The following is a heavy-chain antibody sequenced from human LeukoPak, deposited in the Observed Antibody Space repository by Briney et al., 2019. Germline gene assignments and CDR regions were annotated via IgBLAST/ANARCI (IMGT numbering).Heavy chain of an antibody. D-gene: IGHD6-6*01. J-gene: IGHJ5*02. CDR3: ARRISSHGYNWFDP. V-gene: IGHV4-59*08. Sequence: ASETLSLTCTVSGGSISSYYWSWIRQPPGKGLEWIGYIYYSGSTNYNPSLKSRVTISVDTSKNQFSLKLSSVTAADTAVYYCARRISSHGYNWFDPWGQGTLVTVSS. CDR2: IYYSGST. CDR1: GGSISSYY.